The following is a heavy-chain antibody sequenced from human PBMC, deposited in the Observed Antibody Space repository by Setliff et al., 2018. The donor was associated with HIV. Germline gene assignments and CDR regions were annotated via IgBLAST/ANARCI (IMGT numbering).Heavy chain of an antibody. J-gene: IGHJ3*02. V-gene: IGHV1-18*01. CDR3: ATRDYYGSGSYFSDAFDI. Sequence: ASVKVSCKTSGKWVRQATGQGLEWMGWISPYNGNTYYAQKLQGRVTMTTDTSTSTAYMELRSLRSDDTAVYYCATRDYYGSGSYFSDAFDIWGQGAMVTVSS. CDR1: G. D-gene: IGHD3-10*01. CDR2: ISPYNGNT.